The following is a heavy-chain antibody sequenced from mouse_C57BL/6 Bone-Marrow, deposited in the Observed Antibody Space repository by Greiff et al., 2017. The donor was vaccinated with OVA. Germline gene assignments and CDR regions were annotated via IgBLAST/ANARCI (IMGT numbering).Heavy chain of an antibody. V-gene: IGHV5-12*01. CDR2: ISNGGGST. CDR3: ARPQDYGSSFAY. J-gene: IGHJ3*01. D-gene: IGHD1-1*01. Sequence: EVQLVESGGGLVQPGGSLKLSCAASGFTFSDYYMYWVRQTPEKRLEWVAYISNGGGSTYYPETVKGRFTISRDNAKNTLYLQMSRLKSEDTAMYYCARPQDYGSSFAYWGQGTLVTVSA. CDR1: GFTFSDYY.